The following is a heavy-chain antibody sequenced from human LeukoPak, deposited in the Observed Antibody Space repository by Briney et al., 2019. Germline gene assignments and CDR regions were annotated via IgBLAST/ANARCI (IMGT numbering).Heavy chain of an antibody. V-gene: IGHV4-59*01. Sequence: NASETLSLTCNVSGGSMNRNYWSWIRQPPGKGLEWIGYIHYSGSTNYNPSLKSRVTITEDTSKNQFSLKLSSVTAADTAFYYCARGRPLVYFDYWGQGALVTVSS. CDR3: ARGRPLVYFDY. D-gene: IGHD6-6*01. CDR2: IHYSGST. CDR1: GGSMNRNY. J-gene: IGHJ4*02.